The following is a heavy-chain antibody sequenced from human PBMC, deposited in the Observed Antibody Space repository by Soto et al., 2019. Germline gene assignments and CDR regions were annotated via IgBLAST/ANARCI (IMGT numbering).Heavy chain of an antibody. J-gene: IGHJ4*02. CDR1: GGSFSGYY. CDR3: ASGFNSGSQAPLGY. Sequence: QVQLQQWGAGLLKPSETLSLTCAVYGGSFSGYYWSWIRQPPGKGLEWIGEINHSGSTNYNPSLKSPVTISVDTSKNQVSLKLSSVTAADTAVYYCASGFNSGSQAPLGYWGQGTLVTVSS. D-gene: IGHD1-26*01. CDR2: INHSGST. V-gene: IGHV4-34*01.